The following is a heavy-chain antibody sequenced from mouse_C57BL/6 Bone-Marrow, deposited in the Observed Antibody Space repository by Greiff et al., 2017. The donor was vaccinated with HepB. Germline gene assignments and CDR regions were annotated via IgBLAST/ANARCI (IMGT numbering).Heavy chain of an antibody. Sequence: QVQLQQPGAELVKPGASVKLSCKASGYTFTSYWMPWVKQRPGQGLEWIGMIHPNSGSTNYNEKFKSKATLTVDKSSSTAYMQLSSLTSEDSAVYYCARELGRLYFDYWGQGTTLTVSS. J-gene: IGHJ2*01. CDR1: GYTFTSYW. CDR2: IHPNSGST. CDR3: ARELGRLYFDY. V-gene: IGHV1-64*01. D-gene: IGHD4-1*01.